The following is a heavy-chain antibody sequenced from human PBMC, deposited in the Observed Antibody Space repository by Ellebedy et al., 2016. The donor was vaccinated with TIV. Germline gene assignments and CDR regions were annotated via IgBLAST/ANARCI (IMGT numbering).Heavy chain of an antibody. Sequence: SETLSLTXTVSGGSVRSDSAYWSWIRQPPGKGLEWIGYIYYSGSTNYNPSLKSRVTISVDTSKNQFSLRLRSVTAADTAIYYCATSVVMLAMDAFDIWGQGSMVTVSS. CDR2: IYYSGST. J-gene: IGHJ3*02. CDR3: ATSVVMLAMDAFDI. D-gene: IGHD2-21*01. CDR1: GGSVRSDSAY. V-gene: IGHV4-61*01.